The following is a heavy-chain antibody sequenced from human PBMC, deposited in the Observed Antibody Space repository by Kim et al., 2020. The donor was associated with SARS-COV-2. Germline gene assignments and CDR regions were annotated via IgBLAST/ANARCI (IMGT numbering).Heavy chain of an antibody. CDR2: IYYSGST. J-gene: IGHJ3*02. V-gene: IGHV4-59*13. D-gene: IGHD3-9*01. Sequence: SETLSLTCTVSGGSISSYYWSWIRQPPGKGLEWIGYIYYSGSTNYNPSLKSRVTISVDTSKNQFSLKLSSVTAADTAVYYCARDHHLNYDILTGYYYDAFDIWGQGTMVTVSS. CDR3: ARDHHLNYDILTGYYYDAFDI. CDR1: GGSISSYY.